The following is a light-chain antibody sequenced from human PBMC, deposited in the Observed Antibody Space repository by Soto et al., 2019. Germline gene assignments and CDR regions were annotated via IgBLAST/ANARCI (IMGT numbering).Light chain of an antibody. CDR3: QQYHNSILM. V-gene: IGKV3-20*01. CDR2: GAS. CDR1: QSVSSSH. Sequence: ENGLTQSPGTLSLSPGERATLSCRASQSVSSSHLAWYQQKPGQAPRLLMYGASSRATGIPDRFSGGGSGADFTLTISRLEPEDFGVYYCQQYHNSILMFGQGTKVDIK. J-gene: IGKJ1*01.